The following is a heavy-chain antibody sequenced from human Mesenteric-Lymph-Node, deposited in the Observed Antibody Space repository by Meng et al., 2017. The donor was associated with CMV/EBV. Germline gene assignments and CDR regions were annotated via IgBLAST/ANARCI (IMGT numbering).Heavy chain of an antibody. CDR3: ASLGYCSGDDCYSVA. V-gene: IGHV4-4*02. J-gene: IGHJ5*02. Sequence: GGASSRGSGGSWGRQPPGKGLGWIGEIFHSGSTSYNPALKSRVTISVDKSRNQFSLKLNSVTAADTAMYYCASLGYCSGDDCYSVAWGQGILVTVSS. D-gene: IGHD2-15*01. CDR2: IFHSGST. CDR1: GGASSRGSG.